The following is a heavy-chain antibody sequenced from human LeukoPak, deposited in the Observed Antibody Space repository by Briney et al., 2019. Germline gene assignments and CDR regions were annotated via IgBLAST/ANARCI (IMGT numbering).Heavy chain of an antibody. CDR1: AGSISSYY. Sequence: SETLSLTCTVAAGSISSYYWSWIRQPPGKGLQWIGYIYYSGSTNYNPSLKSRVTILVDTSKNQFSLKLSSVTAADAAVYYCARGDGYYYYMDVWGKGTTVTVPS. D-gene: IGHD5-24*01. CDR3: ARGDGYYYYMDV. V-gene: IGHV4-59*01. CDR2: IYYSGST. J-gene: IGHJ6*03.